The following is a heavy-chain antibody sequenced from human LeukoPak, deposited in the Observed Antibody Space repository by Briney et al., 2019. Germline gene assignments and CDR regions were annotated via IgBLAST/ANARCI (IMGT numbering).Heavy chain of an antibody. J-gene: IGHJ4*02. CDR3: AIGRITMVRGDFDY. CDR2: ISAYNGNT. CDR1: GYTFTSYG. Sequence: ASVKVSCKASGYTFTSYGISWVRQAPGQGLEWMGWISAYNGNTNYAQKLQGRVTMTTDTSTSTAYMELRSLRSDDTAVYYCAIGRITMVRGDFDYWGQGTLVTVSS. V-gene: IGHV1-18*01. D-gene: IGHD3-10*01.